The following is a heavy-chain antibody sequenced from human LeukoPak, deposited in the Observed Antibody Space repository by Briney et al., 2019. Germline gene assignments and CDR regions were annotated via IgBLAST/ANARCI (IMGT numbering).Heavy chain of an antibody. Sequence: KPSETLSLTCTVSGGSISSGGYYWSWIRQHPGKGLEWIGYIYYSGSTYYNPSLKSRVTISVDTSKNQFSLKLSSVTAADTAVYYCARCFGSGYYKYFDYWGQGTLVTVSS. D-gene: IGHD3-22*01. J-gene: IGHJ4*02. CDR2: IYYSGST. CDR1: GGSISSGGYY. CDR3: ARCFGSGYYKYFDY. V-gene: IGHV4-31*03.